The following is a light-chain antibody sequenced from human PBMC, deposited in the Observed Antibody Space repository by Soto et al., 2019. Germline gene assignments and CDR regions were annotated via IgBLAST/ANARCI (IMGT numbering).Light chain of an antibody. CDR3: QQYKTYSRT. CDR1: QSISDW. J-gene: IGKJ1*01. CDR2: KAS. V-gene: IGKV1-5*03. Sequence: DIQMTQSPSTLSASVGERVTITCRASQSISDWLAWYQQKPGKAPKLLIYKASSLESGVPSRFSGSGSGTEFTLTISSLQPDDRATYYCQQYKTYSRTFGQGTRWIS.